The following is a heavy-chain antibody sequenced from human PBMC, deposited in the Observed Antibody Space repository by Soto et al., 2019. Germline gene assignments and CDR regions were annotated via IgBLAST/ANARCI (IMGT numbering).Heavy chain of an antibody. CDR2: IKSKTDGGTT. Sequence: EVQLVESGGGLVKPGGSLRLSCAASGFTFSNAWMSWVRQAPGKGLEWVGRIKSKTDGGTTDYAAPVKGRFTISRDDSKNTLYLQMNSLKTEDTAVYYCTAKGYYYDSSGYSITDYWGQGTLVTVSS. D-gene: IGHD3-22*01. CDR3: TAKGYYYDSSGYSITDY. J-gene: IGHJ4*02. V-gene: IGHV3-15*01. CDR1: GFTFSNAW.